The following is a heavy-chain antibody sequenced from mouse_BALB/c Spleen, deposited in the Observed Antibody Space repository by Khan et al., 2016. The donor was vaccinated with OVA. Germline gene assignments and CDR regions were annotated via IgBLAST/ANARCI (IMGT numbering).Heavy chain of an antibody. CDR3: ARWVAY. CDR1: GYSITSYYA. J-gene: IGHJ3*01. V-gene: IGHV3-2*02. Sequence: EVQLQVSGPGLVKPSQSLSLTCTVTGYSITSYYAWNWIRQFPGNKLEWMGYISYSGSTCYNPSLKSRISIIRDTSKNQFFLQLNSVTTEDTATYYCARWVAYWGQGALGTVSA. CDR2: ISYSGST.